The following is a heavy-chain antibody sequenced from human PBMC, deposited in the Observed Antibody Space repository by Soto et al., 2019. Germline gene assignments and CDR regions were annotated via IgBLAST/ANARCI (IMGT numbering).Heavy chain of an antibody. V-gene: IGHV3-21*01. Sequence: EVQLVESGGGLVKPGGSLRLSCAASGFTFSSYSMNWVRQAPGKGLEWVSSISSSSSYTYYADSVKGRFTISRDNAKNSLYLQKNSLRAEDTAVYYCARGRASICGVVIKRTNNWFDPWGQGTLVNVSS. CDR1: GFTFSSYS. CDR3: ARGRASICGVVIKRTNNWFDP. D-gene: IGHD3-3*01. J-gene: IGHJ5*02. CDR2: ISSSSSYT.